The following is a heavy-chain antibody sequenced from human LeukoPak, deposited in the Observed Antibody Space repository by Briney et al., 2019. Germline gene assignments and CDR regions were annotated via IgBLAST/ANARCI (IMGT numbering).Heavy chain of an antibody. Sequence: PGGSLRLSCAASGFTVSSNYMSWVRQAPGKGLEWVAVISYDGSNKYYADSVKGRFTISRDNSKNTLYLQMNSLRAEDTAVYYCARGGYTYDRAFDIWGQGTMVTVSS. J-gene: IGHJ3*02. CDR3: ARGGYTYDRAFDI. D-gene: IGHD6-13*01. CDR1: GFTVSSNY. CDR2: ISYDGSNK. V-gene: IGHV3-30-3*01.